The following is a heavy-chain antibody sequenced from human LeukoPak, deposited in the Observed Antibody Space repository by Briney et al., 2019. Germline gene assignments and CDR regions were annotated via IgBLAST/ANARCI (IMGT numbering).Heavy chain of an antibody. CDR1: GFTFSTYA. J-gene: IGHJ5*02. Sequence: GGSLRLSCAASGFTFSTYAMSWVRQAPGKGLEWVSAISGSGGSTYYADSVKGRFTISRDNSKNTLYLQMNSLRAEDTAVYYYAKSSVTTGTSNWFDPWGQGTLVTVSS. V-gene: IGHV3-23*01. CDR3: AKSSVTTGTSNWFDP. D-gene: IGHD4-17*01. CDR2: ISGSGGST.